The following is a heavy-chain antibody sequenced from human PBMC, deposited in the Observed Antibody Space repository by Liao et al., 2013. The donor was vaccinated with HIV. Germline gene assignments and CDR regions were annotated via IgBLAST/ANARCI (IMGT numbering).Heavy chain of an antibody. CDR3: VGSEFGTGHFDH. Sequence: QLQLQESGPGLVKPSETLSLTCTVSGGSIGSFYWTWIRQPAGKGLEWIGRIYTSGSTNCSPSLKSRVTMSVDTSKNQISLKLTSVIAADTAVYYCVGSEFGTGHFDHWGQGTLVTVSS. D-gene: IGHD3-10*01. CDR1: GGSIGSFY. CDR2: IYTSGST. J-gene: IGHJ4*02. V-gene: IGHV4-4*07.